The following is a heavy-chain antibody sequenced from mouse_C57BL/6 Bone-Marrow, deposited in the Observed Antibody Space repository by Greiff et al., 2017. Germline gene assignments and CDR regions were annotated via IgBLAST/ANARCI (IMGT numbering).Heavy chain of an antibody. CDR3: ARSYYYHWYCDV. J-gene: IGHJ1*03. Sequence: VQLQQSGAELARPGASVKLSCKASGYTFTSYGISWVKQRTGQGLEWIGEISPRSGNTYYNEKFKGKATLTADKSSSTAYLELRSLTSEDSAVYFCARSYYYHWYCDVWGTGTTVTVSS. V-gene: IGHV1-81*01. CDR1: GYTFTSYG. CDR2: ISPRSGNT. D-gene: IGHD2-10*01.